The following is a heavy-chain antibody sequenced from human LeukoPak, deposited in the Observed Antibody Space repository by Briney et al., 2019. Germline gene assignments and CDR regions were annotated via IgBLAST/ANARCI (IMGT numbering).Heavy chain of an antibody. V-gene: IGHV3-33*01. CDR3: ARDRERVDVVVPAAPDY. CDR1: GFTFSSYG. D-gene: IGHD2-2*01. J-gene: IGHJ4*02. Sequence: PGRSLRLSCAASGFTFSSYGMHWVRQAPGKGLEWVAVIWYDGSNKYYADSVKGRFTISRDNSKNTLYLQMNSLRAEDTAVYYCARDRERVDVVVPAAPDYWGQGTLVTVSS. CDR2: IWYDGSNK.